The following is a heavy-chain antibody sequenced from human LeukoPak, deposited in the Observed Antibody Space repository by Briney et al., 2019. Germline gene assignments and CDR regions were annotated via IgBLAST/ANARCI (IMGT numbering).Heavy chain of an antibody. CDR2: IRSKANSYAT. V-gene: IGHV3-73*01. CDR1: GFTFSGSA. J-gene: IGHJ6*02. D-gene: IGHD4-17*01. CDR3: AASYGEEAPDDYYYYGMDV. Sequence: GGSLRLSCAASGFTFSGSAMHWVRQASGKGLEWVGRIRSKANSYATAYAASVKGRFTISRDDSKNTAYLQMNSLKTEDTAVYYCAASYGEEAPDDYYYYGMDVWGQGTTVTVSS.